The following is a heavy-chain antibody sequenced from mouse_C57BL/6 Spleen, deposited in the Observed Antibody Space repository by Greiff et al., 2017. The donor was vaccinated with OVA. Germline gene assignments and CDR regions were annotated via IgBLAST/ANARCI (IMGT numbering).Heavy chain of an antibody. J-gene: IGHJ2*01. D-gene: IGHD2-1*01. Sequence: QVHVKQSGPELVKPGASVKISCKASGYAFSSSWMNWVKQRPGKGLEWIGRIYPGDGDTNYNGKFKGKATLTADKSSSTAYMQLSSLTSEDSAVYFCARSIYYGNYVFDYWGQGTTLTVSS. CDR3: ARSIYYGNYVFDY. CDR2: IYPGDGDT. V-gene: IGHV1-82*01. CDR1: GYAFSSSW.